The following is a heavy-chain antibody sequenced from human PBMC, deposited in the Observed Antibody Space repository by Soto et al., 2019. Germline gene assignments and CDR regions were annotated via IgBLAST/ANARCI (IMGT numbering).Heavy chain of an antibody. J-gene: IGHJ5*02. CDR3: ASPKIAFYNWFDP. Sequence: SETLSLTCTLSGGSITSSSYYWGWLRQPPGKGLEWIGSIYYSGSTYYNPSLKSRVTISVDTSKNQFSLKLSSVTAEDTAVYYCASPKIAFYNWFDPWGQGTLVT. D-gene: IGHD3-3*02. CDR1: GGSITSSSYY. CDR2: IYYSGST. V-gene: IGHV4-39*01.